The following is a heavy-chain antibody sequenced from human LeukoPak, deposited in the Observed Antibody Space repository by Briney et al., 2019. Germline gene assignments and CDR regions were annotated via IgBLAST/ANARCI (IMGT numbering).Heavy chain of an antibody. CDR2: IGDSSSYI. D-gene: IGHD6-13*01. Sequence: GGSLRLSCAASGFTFSTYSMNWVRQAPGKGLEWVSSIGDSSSYIYYADPVKGRFTISRDNAKNSLYLQMNSLRAEDTAVYYCARVRYSSSWYVLYYFDYWGQGTLVTVSS. CDR3: ARVRYSSSWYVLYYFDY. V-gene: IGHV3-21*01. CDR1: GFTFSTYS. J-gene: IGHJ4*02.